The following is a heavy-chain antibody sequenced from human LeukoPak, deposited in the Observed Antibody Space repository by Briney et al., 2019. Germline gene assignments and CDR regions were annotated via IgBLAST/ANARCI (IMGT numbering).Heavy chain of an antibody. CDR2: IYYSGST. J-gene: IGHJ6*03. Sequence: SETLSLTCTVSGGSISSSSYYWGWIRQPPGKGLEWIGSIYYSGSTYSNPSLQSRVTISVDTSKNQFSLKLNSVTAADTAVYYCAGEGRYYYMDVWGKGTTVTISS. CDR1: GGSISSSSYY. CDR3: AGEGRYYYMDV. V-gene: IGHV4-39*02.